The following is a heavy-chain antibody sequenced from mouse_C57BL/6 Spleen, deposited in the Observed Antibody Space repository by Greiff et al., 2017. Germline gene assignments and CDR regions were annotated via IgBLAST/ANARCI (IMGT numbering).Heavy chain of an antibody. V-gene: IGHV5-16*01. D-gene: IGHD1-1*01. CDR3: ARDYYYVGYFDV. CDR2: INYDGSST. CDR1: GFTFSDYY. Sequence: EVMLVESEGGLVQPGSSMKLSCTASGFTFSDYYMAWVRQVPEKGLEWVANINYDGSSTYYLDSLKSRFIISRDNAKNILYLQMSSLKSEDTATYYCARDYYYVGYFDVWGTGTTVTVSS. J-gene: IGHJ1*03.